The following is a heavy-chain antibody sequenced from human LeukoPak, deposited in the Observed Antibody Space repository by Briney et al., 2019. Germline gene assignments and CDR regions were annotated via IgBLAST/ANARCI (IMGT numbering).Heavy chain of an antibody. Sequence: HGESLKISCKGSGYSFTSYWIGWVRQMPGKGLELMGIIYPGDSDTRYSPSFQGQVTISADKSISTAYLQWSSLKASDTAMYYCARLGGGVDIVATIDAYFDYWGQGTLVTVSS. CDR3: ARLGGGVDIVATIDAYFDY. D-gene: IGHD5-12*01. V-gene: IGHV5-51*01. CDR2: IYPGDSDT. CDR1: GYSFTSYW. J-gene: IGHJ4*02.